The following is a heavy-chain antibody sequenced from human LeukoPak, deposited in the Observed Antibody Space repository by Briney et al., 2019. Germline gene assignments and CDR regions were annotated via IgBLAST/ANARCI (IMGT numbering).Heavy chain of an antibody. D-gene: IGHD3-22*01. V-gene: IGHV1-8*02. J-gene: IGHJ4*02. CDR3: ARLSETAAYYYTSGYYFLGY. CDR1: GYTFGSYD. Sequence: ASVKVSCKASGYTFGSYDINWVRKAPGQGLEWMGWMNPGSGNTGYAQRLQGRVTMTRDTSTNTAYMELSGLRSEDTAIYYCARLSETAAYYYTSGYYFLGYWGQGTLVTVDS. CDR2: MNPGSGNT.